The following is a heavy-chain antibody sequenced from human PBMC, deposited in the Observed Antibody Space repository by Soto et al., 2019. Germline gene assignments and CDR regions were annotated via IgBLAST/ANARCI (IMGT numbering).Heavy chain of an antibody. CDR2: ISAYNGNT. Sequence: ASVKVSCKASGYTFTSYGISWVRQAPGQGLEWMGWISAYNGNTNYAQKLQGRVTMTTDTSTSTAYMELRSLRSDDTAVYYCARATPVVPTNYYYYYMDVWSKGTTVTVSS. CDR1: GYTFTSYG. V-gene: IGHV1-18*01. J-gene: IGHJ6*03. CDR3: ARATPVVPTNYYYYYMDV.